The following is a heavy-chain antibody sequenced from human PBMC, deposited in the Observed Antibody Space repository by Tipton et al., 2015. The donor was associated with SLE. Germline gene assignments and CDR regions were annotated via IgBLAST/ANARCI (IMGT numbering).Heavy chain of an antibody. V-gene: IGHV4-38-2*02. CDR3: AGDSRSLDY. CDR2: IKDRGST. Sequence: TLSLTCTVSGYSITSGYYWGWIRQPPGKGLEWIGEIKDRGSTYYNPSLKSRVTISVDTSKNQFSLRLSSVTAADTAVYYCAGDSRSLDYWGQGTLVTVSS. J-gene: IGHJ4*02. CDR1: GYSITSGYY.